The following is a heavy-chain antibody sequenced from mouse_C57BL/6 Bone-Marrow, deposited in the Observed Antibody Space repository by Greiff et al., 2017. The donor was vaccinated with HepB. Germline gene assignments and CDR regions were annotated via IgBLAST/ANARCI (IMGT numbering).Heavy chain of an antibody. V-gene: IGHV2-9*01. CDR1: GFSLTSYG. CDR2: IWGGGST. D-gene: IGHD2-10*01. J-gene: IGHJ4*01. Sequence: VQLQQSGPGLVAPSQSLSITCTVSGFSLTSYGVDWVRQPPGKGLEWLGVIWGGGSTNYNSALMSRLSISKDNSKSQVFLKMNSLQTDDTAMYYCAKQTYYGNYKAGYAMDYWGQGTSVTVSS. CDR3: AKQTYYGNYKAGYAMDY.